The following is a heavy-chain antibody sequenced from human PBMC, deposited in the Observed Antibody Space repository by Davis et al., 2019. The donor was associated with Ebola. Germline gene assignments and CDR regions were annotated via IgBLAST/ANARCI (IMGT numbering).Heavy chain of an antibody. CDR2: IYHSGST. CDR1: GGSISSGGYS. Sequence: SETLSLTCAVSGGSISSGGYSWSWIRQPPGKGLEWIGYIYHSGSTYYNPSLKSRVTISVDRSKNQFSLKLTSVTGADTAVYYCAREVAYASDFWGQGTLVTVSS. V-gene: IGHV4-30-2*01. CDR3: AREVAYASDF. D-gene: IGHD4-17*01. J-gene: IGHJ4*02.